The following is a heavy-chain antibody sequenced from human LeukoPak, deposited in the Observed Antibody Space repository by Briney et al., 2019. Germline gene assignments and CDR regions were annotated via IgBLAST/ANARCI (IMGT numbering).Heavy chain of an antibody. Sequence: GGSLRLSCAASGFTVSSNYMSWVRQAPGKGLEWVSVIYSGGNTYYADSVKGRFTISRDNSKNTLYLQMNSLRAEDTAVYYCARDPFPLSGGPEYFQHWGQGTLVTVSS. D-gene: IGHD2-15*01. CDR2: IYSGGNT. CDR3: ARDPFPLSGGPEYFQH. J-gene: IGHJ1*01. V-gene: IGHV3-53*01. CDR1: GFTVSSNY.